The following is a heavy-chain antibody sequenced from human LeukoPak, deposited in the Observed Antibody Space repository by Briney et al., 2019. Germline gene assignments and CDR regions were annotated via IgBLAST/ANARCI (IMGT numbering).Heavy chain of an antibody. J-gene: IGHJ5*02. D-gene: IGHD2-2*03. Sequence: GGSLRLSCAASGFTFGSYSMNWVRQAPGKGLEWVSSISSSSSYIYYADSVKGRFTISRDKAKNSLYLHMNSLSAEDTAVYYCARGNGFEAWFDPWGQGTLVTVSS. V-gene: IGHV3-21*01. CDR1: GFTFGSYS. CDR2: ISSSSSYI. CDR3: ARGNGFEAWFDP.